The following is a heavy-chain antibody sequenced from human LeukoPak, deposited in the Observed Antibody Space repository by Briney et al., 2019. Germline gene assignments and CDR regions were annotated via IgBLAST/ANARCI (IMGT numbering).Heavy chain of an antibody. J-gene: IGHJ4*02. CDR3: ARFSSSWGPVY. CDR1: GFTFSSYW. V-gene: IGHV3-7*01. D-gene: IGHD6-13*01. Sequence: PGGSLRLSCAASGFTFSSYWMSWVRQAPGKGLEWVANIKQDGSEKYYVDPVKGRFTISRGNAKNSLYLQMNSLRAEDTAVYYCARFSSSWGPVYWGQGTLVTVSS. CDR2: IKQDGSEK.